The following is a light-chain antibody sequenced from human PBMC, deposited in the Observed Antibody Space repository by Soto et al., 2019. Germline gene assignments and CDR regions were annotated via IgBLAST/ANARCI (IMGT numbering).Light chain of an antibody. CDR1: QSVSSSY. CDR3: QQYGSSYT. CDR2: GAS. Sequence: EIVLTQSPGTLSLSPGERATLSCRASQSVSSSYLAWYQQKPGQAPRLLIYGASSRATGIPDRFSGSWSGTDFTLTISRLEPEDFAVYYCQQYGSSYTFGQGTKLESK. J-gene: IGKJ2*01. V-gene: IGKV3-20*01.